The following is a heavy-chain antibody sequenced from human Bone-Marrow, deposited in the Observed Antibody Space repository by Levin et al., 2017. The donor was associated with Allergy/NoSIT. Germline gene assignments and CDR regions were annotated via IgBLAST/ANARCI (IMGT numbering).Heavy chain of an antibody. CDR2: IYYSGST. Sequence: SETLSLTCTVSGGSISSGDYYWSWIRQPPGKGLEWIGYIYYSGSTYYNPSLKSRVTISVDTSKNQFSLKLRSVTAADTAVYYCARVENVLRYFDWPLDAFDIWGQGTMVTVSS. CDR3: ARVENVLRYFDWPLDAFDI. D-gene: IGHD3-9*01. V-gene: IGHV4-30-4*01. CDR1: GGSISSGDYY. J-gene: IGHJ3*02.